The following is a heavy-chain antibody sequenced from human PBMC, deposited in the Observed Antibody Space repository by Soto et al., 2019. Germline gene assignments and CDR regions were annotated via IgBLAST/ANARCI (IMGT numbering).Heavy chain of an antibody. V-gene: IGHV3-64*01. CDR2: ISSNGGST. CDR1: GFTFSSYA. Sequence: PGGSLRLSCAASGFTFSSYAMHWVRQAPGKGLEYVSAISSNGGSTYYANSVKGRFTISRDNSKNTLYLQMGSLRAEDMAVYYWAKTLVQAAMSAFDIWGQGTMGTVSS. D-gene: IGHD2-2*01. CDR3: AKTLVQAAMSAFDI. J-gene: IGHJ3*02.